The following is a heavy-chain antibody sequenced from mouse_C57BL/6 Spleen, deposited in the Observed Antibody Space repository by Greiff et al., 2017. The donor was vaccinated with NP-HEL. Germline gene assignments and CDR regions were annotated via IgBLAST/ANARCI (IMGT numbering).Heavy chain of an antibody. CDR1: GFTFSDYG. CDR3: ARPPYYGSSWYFDV. Sequence: EVMLVESGGGLVQPGGSLKLSCAASGFTFSDYGMHWVRQAPEKGLEWVAYISSGSSTIYYADTVKGRFTISRDNAKNTLFLQMTSLRSEDTAMYYCARPPYYGSSWYFDVWGTGTTVTVSS. CDR2: ISSGSSTI. V-gene: IGHV5-17*01. D-gene: IGHD1-1*01. J-gene: IGHJ1*03.